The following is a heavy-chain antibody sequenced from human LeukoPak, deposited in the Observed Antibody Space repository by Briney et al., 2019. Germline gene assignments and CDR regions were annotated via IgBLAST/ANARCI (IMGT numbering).Heavy chain of an antibody. Sequence: PGGSLRLSCAASGFTISNNYIRWLRQAPGKGLEWVSVIYSGGSTYYADSVKGRFTISRDNSKNTLYLQMNSLRAEDTAVYYCARMPRGDYGYYYYYMDVWGKGTTVTISS. V-gene: IGHV3-66*01. CDR2: IYSGGST. CDR1: GFTISNNY. D-gene: IGHD4-17*01. CDR3: ARMPRGDYGYYYYYMDV. J-gene: IGHJ6*03.